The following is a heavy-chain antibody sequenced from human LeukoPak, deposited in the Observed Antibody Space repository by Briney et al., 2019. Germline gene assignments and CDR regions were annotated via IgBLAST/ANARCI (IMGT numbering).Heavy chain of an antibody. V-gene: IGHV4-39*07. CDR3: ARDPSVPGVPDY. Sequence: SETLSLTCTVSGGSISSSSYYWGWIRQPPGKGLEWIGSIYYSGSTYYNPSLKSRVTISVDTSKNQFSLKLSSVTAADTAVYYCARDPSVPGVPDYWGQGTLVTVSS. CDR2: IYYSGST. D-gene: IGHD7-27*01. CDR1: GGSISSSSYY. J-gene: IGHJ4*02.